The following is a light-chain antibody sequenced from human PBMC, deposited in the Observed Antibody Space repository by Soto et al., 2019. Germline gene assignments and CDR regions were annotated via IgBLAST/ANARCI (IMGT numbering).Light chain of an antibody. CDR2: AAS. CDR1: QSISSY. Sequence: DIQMTQSPSSLSAFMGDRVTITCRATQSISSYLNWYQQKPGKAPNLLIYAASSLQDGVTSRFSGSGSGTYFTLTISTLQPEHLATYYCQQTYTTPYTFGPGTKVDIK. V-gene: IGKV1-39*01. CDR3: QQTYTTPYT. J-gene: IGKJ2*01.